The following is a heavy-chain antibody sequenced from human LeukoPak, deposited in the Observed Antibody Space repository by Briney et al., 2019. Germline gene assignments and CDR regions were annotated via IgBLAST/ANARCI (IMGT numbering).Heavy chain of an antibody. D-gene: IGHD5-18*01. V-gene: IGHV4-4*07. CDR3: ARDSPDGYNLEHYYYYMDV. J-gene: IGHJ6*03. Sequence: SETLSLTCTVSGGSICPYYWTWIRQSAAKGWEYIGRIHCGGTTNYNPSLASRMTLSVDTSKNQVSLKLSSVTAADTAVYYCARDSPDGYNLEHYYYYMDVWGKGTTVTVSS. CDR2: IHCGGTT. CDR1: GGSICPYY.